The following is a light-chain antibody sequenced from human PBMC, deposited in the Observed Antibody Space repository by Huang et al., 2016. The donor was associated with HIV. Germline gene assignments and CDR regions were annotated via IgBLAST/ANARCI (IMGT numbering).Light chain of an antibody. J-gene: IGKJ3*01. CDR2: GAS. V-gene: IGKV3-15*01. CDR1: QSVSTN. CDR3: QQYNSWPPLFT. Sequence: EVLLTQSPATLSVSPGERATLSCRASQSVSTNLDWYQQKPGQAPRLLIDGASTRATGVPARFSGSGSGTEFTLTISSLQFEDSAVYYCQQYNSWPPLFTFGPGTKVDIK.